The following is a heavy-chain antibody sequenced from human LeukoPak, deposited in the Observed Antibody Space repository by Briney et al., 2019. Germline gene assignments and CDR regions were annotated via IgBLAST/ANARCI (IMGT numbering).Heavy chain of an antibody. CDR2: ISWNSGSI. CDR3: AKEYCSGGSCYLDY. Sequence: PGGSLRLSCAASGFTFSSYWMSWVRQAPGKGLEWVSGISWNSGSIGYADSVKGRFTISRDNAKNSLYLQMNSLRAEDTALYYCAKEYCSGGSCYLDYWGQGTLVTVSS. D-gene: IGHD2-15*01. CDR1: GFTFSSYW. J-gene: IGHJ4*02. V-gene: IGHV3-9*01.